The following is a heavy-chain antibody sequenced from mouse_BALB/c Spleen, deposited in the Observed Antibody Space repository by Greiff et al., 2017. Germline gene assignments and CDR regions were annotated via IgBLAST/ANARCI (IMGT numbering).Heavy chain of an antibody. J-gene: IGHJ1*01. CDR3: ARDEKYGNYNGYFDV. D-gene: IGHD2-10*02. Sequence: QVQLQQSGPGLVAPSQSLSITCTVSGFSLTSYGVHWVRQPPGKGLEWLGVIWAGGSTNYNSALMSRLSISKDNSKSQVFLKMNSLQTDDTAMYYCARDEKYGNYNGYFDVWGAGTTVTVSS. CDR2: IWAGGST. CDR1: GFSLTSYG. V-gene: IGHV2-9*02.